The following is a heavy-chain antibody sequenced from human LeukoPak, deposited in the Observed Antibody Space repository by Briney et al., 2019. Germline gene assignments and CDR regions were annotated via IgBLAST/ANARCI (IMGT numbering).Heavy chain of an antibody. D-gene: IGHD2-2*01. CDR2: ISSSSSYI. V-gene: IGHV3-21*01. CDR1: GFTFSSYS. CDR3: ARDDCSSTSCPPGIDY. J-gene: IGHJ4*02. Sequence: GGSPRLSCAASGFTFSSYSMNWVRQAPGKGLEWVSSISSSSSYIYYADSVKGRFTISRDNAKNSLYLQMNSLRAEDTAVYYCARDDCSSTSCPPGIDYWGQGTLVTVSS.